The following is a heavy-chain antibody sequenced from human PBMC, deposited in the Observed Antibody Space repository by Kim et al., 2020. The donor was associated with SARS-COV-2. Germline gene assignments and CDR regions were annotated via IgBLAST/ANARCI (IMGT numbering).Heavy chain of an antibody. D-gene: IGHD3-9*01. CDR2: ITYTGST. CDR3: ARNSILTRALWY. V-gene: IGHV4-31*03. J-gene: IGHJ4*02. Sequence: SETLSLTCTVSVDSISSGTYSWTWIRQLPGKGLEFLGHITYTGSTYYNPSLESRVAMSVDLSRNQFSLSLTSVTDADTAVYFCARNSILTRALWYWGQGTPVTVSS. CDR1: VDSISSGTYS.